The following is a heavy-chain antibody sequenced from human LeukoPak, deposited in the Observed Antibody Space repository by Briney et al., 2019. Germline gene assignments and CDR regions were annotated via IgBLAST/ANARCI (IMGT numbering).Heavy chain of an antibody. V-gene: IGHV3-21*01. D-gene: IGHD6-13*01. CDR3: ARDGFGYSSSWYLDY. CDR2: ISSSSSYI. J-gene: IGHJ4*02. CDR1: GFTFSSYS. Sequence: GGSLRLSSAASGFTFSSYSMNWVRQAPGKGLEWVSSISSSSSYIYYADSVKGRFTISRDNAKNSLYLQMNSLRAEDTAVYYCARDGFGYSSSWYLDYWGRGTLVTVSS.